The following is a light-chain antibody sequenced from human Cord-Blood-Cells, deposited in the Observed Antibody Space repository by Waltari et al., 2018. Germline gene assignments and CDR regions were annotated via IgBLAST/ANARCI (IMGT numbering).Light chain of an antibody. Sequence: DIQMTQSPSSLSASVGDRVTITCRASQSISSYLNWYQQKPGKAPKLLIYAASSLQSGVPSRFSGSRSGTDFTLTISSLQPEDFATYYGQQSYSTPPGTFGQGTKVEIK. CDR1: QSISSY. CDR3: QQSYSTPPGT. CDR2: AAS. V-gene: IGKV1-39*01. J-gene: IGKJ1*01.